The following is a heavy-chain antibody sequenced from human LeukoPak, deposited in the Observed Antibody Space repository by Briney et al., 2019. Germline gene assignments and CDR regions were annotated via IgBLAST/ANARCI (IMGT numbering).Heavy chain of an antibody. CDR2: ISGTGGST. CDR3: AKDPGDLGFDY. V-gene: IGHV3-23*01. J-gene: IGHJ4*02. Sequence: QAGGSLRLSCAASGFTFSHYAMSWVRQAPGKGLEWVSSISGTGGSTYYADSVKGRFTISSDNSKNTLYLQMGSLRAEDTAVYYCAKDPGDLGFDYWGQGTLVTVSS. CDR1: GFTFSHYA. D-gene: IGHD7-27*01.